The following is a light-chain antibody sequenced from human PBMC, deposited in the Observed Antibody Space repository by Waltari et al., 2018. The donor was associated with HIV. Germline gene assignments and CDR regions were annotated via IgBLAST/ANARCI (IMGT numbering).Light chain of an antibody. Sequence: QSVLTQPPSASGTPGQRVTISCSGSSSNIGSKYVSWYQQVPGTAPKLLIYRNNQRPSGVPDRFSGSKSGTSASLAISGLRSEDEADYYCQSYDSSLSGWGVFGGGTKLTVL. V-gene: IGLV1-47*01. J-gene: IGLJ3*02. CDR1: SSNIGSKY. CDR3: QSYDSSLSGWGV. CDR2: RNN.